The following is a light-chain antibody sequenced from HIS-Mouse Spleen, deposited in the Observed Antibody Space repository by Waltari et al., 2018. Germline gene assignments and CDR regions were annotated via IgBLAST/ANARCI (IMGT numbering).Light chain of an antibody. CDR3: QQYNNXXX. CDR1: QSVSSN. J-gene: IGKJ1*01. CDR2: GAS. V-gene: IGKV3-15*01. Sequence: EIVMTQSPATLSVSPGERATLSCRASQSVSSNLAWYQQKPGQAPRLLIYGASTRATGIPARFSGSGSGTEFTLTISSMQSEDFAVYYCQQYNNXXXXGQGTKVEIK.